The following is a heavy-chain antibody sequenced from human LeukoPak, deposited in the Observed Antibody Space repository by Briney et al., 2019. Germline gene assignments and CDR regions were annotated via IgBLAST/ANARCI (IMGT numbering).Heavy chain of an antibody. CDR2: ISGSGGGT. Sequence: GGSLRLSCAASGFTFSTYAMSWVRQAPGKGLEWVSTISGSGGGTYYADSVKGRFTISRDNSKNTLYLQMNSLRAEDTAVYYCARDSRYDYVWGSDYWGQGTLVTVSS. V-gene: IGHV3-23*01. CDR3: ARDSRYDYVWGSDY. CDR1: GFTFSTYA. J-gene: IGHJ4*02. D-gene: IGHD3-16*01.